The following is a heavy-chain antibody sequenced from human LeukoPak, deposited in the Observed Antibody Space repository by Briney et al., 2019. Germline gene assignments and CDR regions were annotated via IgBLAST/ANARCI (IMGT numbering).Heavy chain of an antibody. V-gene: IGHV4-39*07. CDR2: IYYSGST. CDR1: GGSISSSSYY. J-gene: IGHJ3*02. Sequence: PSETLSLTCTVSGGSISSSSYYWGWIRQPPGKGLEWIGSIYYSGSTYYNPSLRGRVIISVDTSKNQFSLKLSSVTAADTAVYYCARGKWEPYDAFDIWGQGTMVTVSS. CDR3: ARGKWEPYDAFDI. D-gene: IGHD1-26*01.